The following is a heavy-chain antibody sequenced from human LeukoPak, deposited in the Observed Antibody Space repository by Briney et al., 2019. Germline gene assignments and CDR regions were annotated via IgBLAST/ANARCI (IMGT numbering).Heavy chain of an antibody. CDR3: ASSDYYDSSGYPPNSFDY. Sequence: GGSLRLSCAASGFIFSNYGMSWVRQAPGKGLEWVSSISGSATSHLYAESVKGRFTISRDNAKNSLYLQMNSLRAEDTAVYYCASSDYYDSSGYPPNSFDYWGQGTLVTVSS. J-gene: IGHJ4*02. V-gene: IGHV3-23*01. CDR2: ISGSATSH. D-gene: IGHD3-22*01. CDR1: GFIFSNYG.